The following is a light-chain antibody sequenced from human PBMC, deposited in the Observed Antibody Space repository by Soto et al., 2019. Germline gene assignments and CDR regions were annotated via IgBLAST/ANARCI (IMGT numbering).Light chain of an antibody. CDR1: SSDVGGYKY. CDR3: SSYAGSNNWV. CDR2: EVS. Sequence: QSALTQPPFASGSPGQSVTISCTGTSSDVGGYKYVSWYQQHPGKAPKLMIYEVSKRPSGVPDRFSGSKSGNTASLTVSGLQAEDEADYYCSSYAGSNNWVFGGGTKVTVL. J-gene: IGLJ3*02. V-gene: IGLV2-8*01.